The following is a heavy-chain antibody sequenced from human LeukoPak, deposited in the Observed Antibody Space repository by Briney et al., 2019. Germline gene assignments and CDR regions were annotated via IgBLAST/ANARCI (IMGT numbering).Heavy chain of an antibody. J-gene: IGHJ4*02. Sequence: SETLSLTCTVSGGSISSSSYYWGWIRQPPGKGLEWIGSIYYSGSTYYNPSLKSRVTISVDTSKNQFSLKLSSVTAADTAVYYCASEMGGYWGQGTLVTVSS. V-gene: IGHV4-39*02. CDR3: ASEMGGY. CDR1: GGSISSSSYY. CDR2: IYYSGST. D-gene: IGHD1-26*01.